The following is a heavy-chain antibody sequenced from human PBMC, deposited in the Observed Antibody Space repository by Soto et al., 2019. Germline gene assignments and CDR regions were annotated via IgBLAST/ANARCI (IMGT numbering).Heavy chain of an antibody. Sequence: SVKVSCKASGGTFSRYAINWVRQAPGHGLEWMGGIIPLFGTAKYAQKFQDRVTITADESTSTAHMELRSLTSDDTAVYYCARDYGHDCSGGNCYFYFWGQGTLVTVSS. D-gene: IGHD2-15*01. V-gene: IGHV1-69*13. J-gene: IGHJ4*02. CDR2: IIPLFGTA. CDR3: ARDYGHDCSGGNCYFYF. CDR1: GGTFSRYA.